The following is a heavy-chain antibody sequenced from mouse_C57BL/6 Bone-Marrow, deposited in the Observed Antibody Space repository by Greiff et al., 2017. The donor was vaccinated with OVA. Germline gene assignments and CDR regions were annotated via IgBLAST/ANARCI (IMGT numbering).Heavy chain of an antibody. CDR1: GYTFTSYW. Sequence: QVQLQQPGAELVMPGASVTLSCKASGYTFTSYWMHWVKQRPGQGLEWIGEIDPYASYTNYNQKFKGKSTLTVDKSYSTAYMQLSSLTSEDSSFYYCAREYGSSSAWFAYWGQGTLVTVSA. J-gene: IGHJ3*01. CDR3: AREYGSSSAWFAY. D-gene: IGHD1-1*01. CDR2: IDPYASYT. V-gene: IGHV1-69*01.